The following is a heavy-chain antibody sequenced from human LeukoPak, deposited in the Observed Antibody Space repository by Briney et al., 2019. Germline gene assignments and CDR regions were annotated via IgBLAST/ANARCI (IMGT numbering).Heavy chain of an antibody. Sequence: PSETLSLTCAVYGGSFSGYYWSWIRQPPGKGLKWIGEIDHSGSTHYNPSLKSRVTISLDTSKNQFSLKLSSVTAADTAVYYCAGYGEYWDWYFDRWGRGTPVTVSP. V-gene: IGHV4-34*01. CDR3: AGYGEYWDWYFDR. CDR2: IDHSGST. J-gene: IGHJ2*01. CDR1: GGSFSGYY. D-gene: IGHD4-17*01.